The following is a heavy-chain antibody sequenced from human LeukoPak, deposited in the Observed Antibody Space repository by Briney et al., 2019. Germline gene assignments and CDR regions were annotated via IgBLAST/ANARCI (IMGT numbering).Heavy chain of an antibody. J-gene: IGHJ3*02. CDR2: IYHRGST. D-gene: IGHD6-6*01. CDR1: GGSIRRGGYY. CDR3: ARDRVSSSRHAFDI. Sequence: SETLSLTCTVSGGSIRRGGYYWSCIRHPPGKSLGRIGYIYHRGSTYYNLSLKSRVTISVDRSKNQFSLKLSSVTAADTAVYYCARDRVSSSRHAFDIWGQGTMVTVSS. V-gene: IGHV4-30-2*01.